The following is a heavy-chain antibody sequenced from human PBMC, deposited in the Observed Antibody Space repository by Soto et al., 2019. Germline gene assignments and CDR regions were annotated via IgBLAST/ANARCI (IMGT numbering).Heavy chain of an antibody. CDR1: GFTFSDFA. V-gene: IGHV3-23*01. CDR2: ISGSGGTI. Sequence: EVQVLESGGGLVQPGESLRLYCAASGFTFSDFAMSWVRQAPGKGLEWVSSISGSGGTIYYADSVKRRFTISRDNSKNTLYLQMETLRADDSALYYCVKLMGSFWCFHYWGQVTLVTVSS. J-gene: IGHJ4*02. D-gene: IGHD6-19*01. CDR3: VKLMGSFWCFHY.